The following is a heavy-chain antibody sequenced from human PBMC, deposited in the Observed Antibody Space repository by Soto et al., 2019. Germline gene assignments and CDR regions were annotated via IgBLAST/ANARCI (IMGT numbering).Heavy chain of an antibody. V-gene: IGHV5-51*01. CDR2: IYPGDSDT. CDR1: GYSFTSYW. J-gene: IGHJ3*02. D-gene: IGHD2-21*02. Sequence: GESLKISCKGSGYSFTSYWIGWVRQMPGKGLEWMGIIYPGDSDTRYSPSFQGQVTISADKSISTAYLQWSSLKASDTAMYYCARQDPIVVVTAIPHDAFDIWGQGTMVTVSS. CDR3: ARQDPIVVVTAIPHDAFDI.